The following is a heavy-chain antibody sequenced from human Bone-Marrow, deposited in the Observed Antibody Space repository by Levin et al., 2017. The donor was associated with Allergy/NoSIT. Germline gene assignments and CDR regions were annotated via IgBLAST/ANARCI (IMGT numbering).Heavy chain of an antibody. J-gene: IGHJ4*02. CDR3: ARDPRYYYDSSGHFDY. CDR2: ISYDGSNK. Sequence: GESLKISCAASGFTFSSYAMHWVRQAPGKGLEWVAVISYDGSNKYYADSVKGRFTISRDNSKNTLYLQMNSLRAEDTAVYYCARDPRYYYDSSGHFDYWGQGTLVTVSS. V-gene: IGHV3-30-3*01. CDR1: GFTFSSYA. D-gene: IGHD3-22*01.